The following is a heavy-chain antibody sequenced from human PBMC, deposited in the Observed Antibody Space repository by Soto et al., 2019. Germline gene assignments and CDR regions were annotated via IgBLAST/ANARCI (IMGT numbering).Heavy chain of an antibody. V-gene: IGHV3-33*01. CDR3: TRDVSSRYFDL. CDR1: GFTFRNYG. J-gene: IGHJ2*01. Sequence: QVQLVESGGGVVQPGRSLRLSCAASGFTFRNYGMHWVRQAPGKGLEWVAVIWYDGSNKYYADSVKGRFTISRDNSKNTLHLQMNSLRADHTAVYYCTRDVSSRYFDLWGRGSLVTVSS. CDR2: IWYDGSNK.